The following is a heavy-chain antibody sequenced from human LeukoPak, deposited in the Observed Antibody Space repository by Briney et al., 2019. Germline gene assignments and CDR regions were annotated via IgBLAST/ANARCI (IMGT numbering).Heavy chain of an antibody. CDR1: GFTFSNFA. V-gene: IGHV3-23*01. Sequence: GGSLRLSCAASGFTFSNFAMSWVRQAPGKGLEWVSSISSGGAYTYYADSVKGRFTISRDNSKNTVYLQMNSLRAEDTAVYYCAKDPYSSSSGGPYAMDVWGQGTTVTVSS. D-gene: IGHD6-6*01. J-gene: IGHJ6*02. CDR3: AKDPYSSSSGGPYAMDV. CDR2: ISSGGAYT.